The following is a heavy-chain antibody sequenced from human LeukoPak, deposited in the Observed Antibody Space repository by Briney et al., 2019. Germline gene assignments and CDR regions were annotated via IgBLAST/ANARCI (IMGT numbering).Heavy chain of an antibody. Sequence: NPGGSPRLSCAASGFTFSSYSMNWVRQAPGKGLEWVSSISGSSSYIYYADSVKGRFTISRDNTKNSLYLQMNTLRAEDTAVYYCARERNYDFWSDYSPDAFDIWGQGTMVTVSS. CDR1: GFTFSSYS. J-gene: IGHJ3*02. CDR3: ARERNYDFWSDYSPDAFDI. V-gene: IGHV3-21*01. D-gene: IGHD3-3*01. CDR2: ISGSSSYI.